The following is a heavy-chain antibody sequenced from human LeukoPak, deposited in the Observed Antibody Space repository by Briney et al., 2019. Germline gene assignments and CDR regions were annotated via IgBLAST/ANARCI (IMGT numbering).Heavy chain of an antibody. J-gene: IGHJ5*02. Sequence: GGSLRLSCTASGFTFDDYGMSWVRQAPGKGLEWASGTNWNGDSIGYADSVKGRFTTSRDNANNSLYLQMDSLRAEDTALYHCARGRGDANGHNWFDPWGQGTLVTVSS. CDR2: TNWNGDSI. D-gene: IGHD3-10*01. V-gene: IGHV3-20*01. CDR1: GFTFDDYG. CDR3: ARGRGDANGHNWFDP.